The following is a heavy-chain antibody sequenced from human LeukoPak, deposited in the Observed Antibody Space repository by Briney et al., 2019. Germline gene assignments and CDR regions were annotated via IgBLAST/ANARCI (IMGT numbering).Heavy chain of an antibody. Sequence: PSETLSLTCAVYGGSFSGYYWSWIRQPAGKGLEWIGRIYTSGSTNYNPSLKSRVTMSVDTSKNQFSLKLSSVTAADTAVYYCARVRTPTRGYYYYYYMDVWGKGTTVTISS. J-gene: IGHJ6*03. CDR1: GGSFSGYY. D-gene: IGHD4-17*01. CDR3: ARVRTPTRGYYYYYYMDV. V-gene: IGHV4-59*10. CDR2: IYTSGST.